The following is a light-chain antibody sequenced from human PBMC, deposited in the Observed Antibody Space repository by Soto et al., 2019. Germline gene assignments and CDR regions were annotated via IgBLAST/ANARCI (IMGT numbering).Light chain of an antibody. CDR1: QGIRND. Sequence: AIQMTQSPSSLSASVGDRVTITCRASQGIRNDLGWYQQKPGKAPKLLIYAASSVQSGVPSRFSGSGSGTDFALTISSLQPEDFATYYCLQDYNYPWTFGQGTKVEIK. V-gene: IGKV1-6*01. CDR2: AAS. CDR3: LQDYNYPWT. J-gene: IGKJ1*01.